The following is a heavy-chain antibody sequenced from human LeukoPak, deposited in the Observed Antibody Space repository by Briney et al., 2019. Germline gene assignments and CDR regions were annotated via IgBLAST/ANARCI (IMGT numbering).Heavy chain of an antibody. CDR1: GGSISSYY. V-gene: IGHV4-59*01. J-gene: IGHJ6*02. CDR3: ARAAYYYDSSGYHKQDYYYYGMDV. CDR2: IYYSGST. D-gene: IGHD3-22*01. Sequence: PSETLSLTCTVSGGSISSYYWSWIRQPPGKGLEWIGYIYYSGSTNYNPSLKSRVTISVDTSKNQFSLKLSSVTAADTAVYYCARAAYYYDSSGYHKQDYYYYGMDVWGQGTTVTVSS.